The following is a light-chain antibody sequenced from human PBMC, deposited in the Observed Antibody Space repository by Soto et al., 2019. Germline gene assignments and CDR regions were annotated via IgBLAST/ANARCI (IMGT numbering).Light chain of an antibody. V-gene: IGLV2-14*01. CDR3: SSSTTSTVA. Sequence: QSALTQPASVSGSPGQSITISCNGTSSDVGGFKYVSWYQQHPDKAPKLMIYEVSNRPSGVSNRFSGSKSGNTASLTISGIQAEDEADYYCSSSTTSTVAFGGGTKLTVL. J-gene: IGLJ2*01. CDR2: EVS. CDR1: SSDVGGFKY.